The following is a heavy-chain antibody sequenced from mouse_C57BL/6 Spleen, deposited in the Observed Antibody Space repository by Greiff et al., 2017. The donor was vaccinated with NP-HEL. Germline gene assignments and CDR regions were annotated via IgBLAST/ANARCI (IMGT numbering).Heavy chain of an antibody. Sequence: QVQLQQSGAELVRPGSSVKLSCKASGYTFTSYWMHWVKQRPIQGLEWIGNIDPSDSETHYNQKFKDKATLTVDKSSSTAYMQLSSLTSEDSAVYYCARYYGSYFDYWGQGTTLTVSS. CDR3: ARYYGSYFDY. CDR2: IDPSDSET. J-gene: IGHJ2*01. D-gene: IGHD1-1*01. CDR1: GYTFTSYW. V-gene: IGHV1-52*01.